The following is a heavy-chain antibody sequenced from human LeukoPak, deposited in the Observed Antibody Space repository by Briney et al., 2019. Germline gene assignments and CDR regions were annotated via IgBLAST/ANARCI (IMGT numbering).Heavy chain of an antibody. V-gene: IGHV1-18*01. CDR2: ISAYNGNT. CDR1: GYTFTSYG. Sequence: ASVKVSCKPSGYTFTSYGISWVRQAPGQGLEWMGWISAYNGNTNYAQKLQGRVTMTTDTSTSTAYMELRSLRSDDTAVYYCARAGYSSSWYYSDYWGQGTLVTVSS. CDR3: ARAGYSSSWYYSDY. D-gene: IGHD6-13*01. J-gene: IGHJ4*02.